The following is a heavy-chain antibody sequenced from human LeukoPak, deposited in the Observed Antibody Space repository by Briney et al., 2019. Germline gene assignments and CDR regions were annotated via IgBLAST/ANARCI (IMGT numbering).Heavy chain of an antibody. CDR1: GFTFSNYA. D-gene: IGHD3-9*01. V-gene: IGHV3-23*01. CDR3: VKWGDYDVLTGYYVPDY. CDR2: ITGSGGGT. Sequence: PGGSLRLSCAASGFTFSNYAMSWVRQAPGKGLEWVSAITGSGGGTYYADSVKGRFTISRENSKNTLYLQVNSLRAEDTAVYYCVKWGDYDVLTGYYVPDYWGQGSLVSVSS. J-gene: IGHJ4*02.